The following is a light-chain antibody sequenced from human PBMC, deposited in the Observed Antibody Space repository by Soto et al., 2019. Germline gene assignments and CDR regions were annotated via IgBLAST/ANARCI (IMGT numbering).Light chain of an antibody. J-gene: IGKJ1*01. CDR1: QSISSY. Sequence: DIQMTQSPSSLSASVGDRVTITCRASQSISSYLNWYQQKPGKAPKLLIYAASSLQSGVPSRFSGSGSGTDFTFTISSLQAEDFATYYCLQDYSYPWTFGQGTKVEI. CDR3: LQDYSYPWT. V-gene: IGKV1-39*01. CDR2: AAS.